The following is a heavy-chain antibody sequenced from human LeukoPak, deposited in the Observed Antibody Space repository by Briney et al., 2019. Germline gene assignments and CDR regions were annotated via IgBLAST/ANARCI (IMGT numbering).Heavy chain of an antibody. V-gene: IGHV1-46*01. Sequence: ASVKVSCKAFGYTFTSNYMHWVRQAPGQGPEWMGVISPTGGSTTYAQKFQDRLTLTRDMSTSTDYLELSSLKSEDTAVYYCARDNSVRDEAWWFNPWGQGTLVTVSS. J-gene: IGHJ5*02. CDR1: GYTFTSNY. CDR2: ISPTGGST. CDR3: ARDNSVRDEAWWFNP. D-gene: IGHD5-24*01.